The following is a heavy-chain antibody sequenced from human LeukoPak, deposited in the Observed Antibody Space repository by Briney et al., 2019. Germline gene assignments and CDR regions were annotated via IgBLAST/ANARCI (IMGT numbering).Heavy chain of an antibody. D-gene: IGHD6-19*01. Sequence: ASVKVSCKASGYTFTSYGISWVRQAPGQGLEWMGWISAYNGNTNYAQKLQGRVTMTTDTSTSTAYMELRSLRSDDTAVYYCASWVAVAPTETTPALDYWGQGTLVTVSS. J-gene: IGHJ4*02. CDR3: ASWVAVAPTETTPALDY. CDR2: ISAYNGNT. V-gene: IGHV1-18*01. CDR1: GYTFTSYG.